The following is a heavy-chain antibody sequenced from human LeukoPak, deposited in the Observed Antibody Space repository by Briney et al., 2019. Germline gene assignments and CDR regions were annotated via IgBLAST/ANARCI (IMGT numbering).Heavy chain of an antibody. V-gene: IGHV4-39*01. D-gene: IGHD2-2*01. CDR1: GGSISSSSYY. CDR3: ARVLIVVVPAARTNNLFDP. J-gene: IGHJ5*02. CDR2: IYYSGST. Sequence: SETLSLTCTVSGGSISSSSYYWGWIRQPPGKGLEWIGSIYYSGSTYYNPSLRSRVTISVDTSKNQFSLKLSSVAAADTAVYYCARVLIVVVPAARTNNLFDPWGQGTLVTVSS.